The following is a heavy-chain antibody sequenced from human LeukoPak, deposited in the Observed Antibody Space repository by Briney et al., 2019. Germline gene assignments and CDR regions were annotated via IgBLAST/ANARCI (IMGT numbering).Heavy chain of an antibody. D-gene: IGHD3-10*01. V-gene: IGHV1-18*01. J-gene: IGHJ6*02. CDR2: ISAYNGNT. Sequence: ASVKVSCTASGYTFTSYGISWVRQGPGQGLEWMGWISAYNGNTNYAQKLQGRVTMTTDTSTSTAYMELRSLRSDDTAVYYCARDFGSMVRGVIMGYYYYGMDVWGQGTTVTVSS. CDR1: GYTFTSYG. CDR3: ARDFGSMVRGVIMGYYYYGMDV.